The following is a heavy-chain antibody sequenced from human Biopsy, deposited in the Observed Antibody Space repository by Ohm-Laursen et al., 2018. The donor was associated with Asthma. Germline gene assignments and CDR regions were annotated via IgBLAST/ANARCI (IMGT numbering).Heavy chain of an antibody. Sequence: AASVKVSCKISGYSFTDLSMHWVRQAPGQGLEWMGGIMTVFGTTNYAQKFQGRVTITADESTSTAYMEVTSLRSEDTAIYYCARCQVGYSSGWSLLLKKIYYSGMDVWGQGTAVTVSS. CDR2: IMTVFGTT. D-gene: IGHD6-19*01. V-gene: IGHV1-69*13. CDR3: ARCQVGYSSGWSLLLKKIYYSGMDV. CDR1: GYSFTDLS. J-gene: IGHJ6*02.